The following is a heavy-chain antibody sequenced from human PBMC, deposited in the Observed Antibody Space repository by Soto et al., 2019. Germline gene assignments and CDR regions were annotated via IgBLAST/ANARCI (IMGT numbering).Heavy chain of an antibody. D-gene: IGHD3-10*01. Sequence: QVQLVESEGGVVQPGRSLRLSCAASGFMFSGFGMHWVRQAPGKGLQWVAGISKDGSKKYYADSVKGRFTISRDNSKKTLYLQMNSLRAEDTAVYYCANPSGYYFGLGSHDEASDMWGQGTGVTVFS. CDR2: ISKDGSKK. CDR3: ANPSGYYFGLGSHDEASDM. J-gene: IGHJ3*02. V-gene: IGHV3-30*18. CDR1: GFMFSGFG.